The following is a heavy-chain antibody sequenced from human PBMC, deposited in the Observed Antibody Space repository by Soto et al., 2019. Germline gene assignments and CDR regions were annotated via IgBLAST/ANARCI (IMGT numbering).Heavy chain of an antibody. CDR1: RFTFTSYA. D-gene: IGHD2-15*01. V-gene: IGHV3-23*01. J-gene: IGHJ4*02. Sequence: GGSLRLSCVASRFTFTSYAMSWVRQAPGKGLEWVAAISASGGATIHADSVKGRFTISRDNSKNTLYLQMNSLRAEDTAVYYCARDAAGGSLCRGALDYWGQGTQVTVSS. CDR3: ARDAAGGSLCRGALDY. CDR2: ISASGGAT.